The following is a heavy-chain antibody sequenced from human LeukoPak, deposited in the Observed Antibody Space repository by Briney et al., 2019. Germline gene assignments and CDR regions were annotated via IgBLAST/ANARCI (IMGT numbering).Heavy chain of an antibody. J-gene: IGHJ6*03. CDR3: ARGVYYYGSGSPDYYYYYMDV. CDR1: GGSFSGYY. V-gene: IGHV4-34*01. Sequence: SETLSLTCAVYGGSFSGYYWSWIRQPPGKGLEWIGEINHSGSTNYNPSLKSRVIISVDTSKNQFSLKLSSVTAADTAVYYCARGVYYYGSGSPDYYYYYMDVWGKGTTVTVSS. D-gene: IGHD3-10*01. CDR2: INHSGST.